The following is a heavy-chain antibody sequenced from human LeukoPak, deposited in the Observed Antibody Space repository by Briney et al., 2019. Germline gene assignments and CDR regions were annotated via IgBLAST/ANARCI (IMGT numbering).Heavy chain of an antibody. Sequence: GGSLRLSCAASRFTFSDYYMSWIRQAPGKGLEWVSYISSSSSYTNYADSVKGRFTISRDNAKNSLYLQMNSLRAEDTAVYYCARDSSIAARRADYWGQGTLVTVSS. D-gene: IGHD6-6*01. V-gene: IGHV3-11*06. CDR1: RFTFSDYY. CDR3: ARDSSIAARRADY. CDR2: ISSSSSYT. J-gene: IGHJ4*02.